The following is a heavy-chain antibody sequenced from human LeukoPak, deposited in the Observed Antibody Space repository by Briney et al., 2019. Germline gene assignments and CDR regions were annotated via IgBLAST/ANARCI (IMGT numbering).Heavy chain of an antibody. J-gene: IGHJ4*02. CDR1: GYTFTSYD. D-gene: IGHD1-26*01. Sequence: ASVKVSCKASGYTFTSYDTNWVRPATGQGLEWMGWMNPNSGNTGYAQKFQGRVTMTRNTSISTAYMELSRLRSEDTAVYYCARDLVGASIFDYWGQGTLVTVSS. CDR2: MNPNSGNT. CDR3: ARDLVGASIFDY. V-gene: IGHV1-8*01.